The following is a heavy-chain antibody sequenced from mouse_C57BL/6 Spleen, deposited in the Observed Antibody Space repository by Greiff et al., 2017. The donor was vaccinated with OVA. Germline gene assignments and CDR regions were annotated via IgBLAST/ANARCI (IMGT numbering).Heavy chain of an antibody. J-gene: IGHJ4*01. V-gene: IGHV1-26*01. CDR1: GYTFTDYY. CDR3: ARFDYDYLYYAMDY. CDR2: INPNNGGT. D-gene: IGHD2-4*01. Sequence: VQLQQSGPELVKPGASVKISCKASGYTFTDYYMNWVKQSHGKSLEWIGDINPNNGGTSYNQKFKGKATLTVAKSSSTAYMELRSLTSEDSAVYYCARFDYDYLYYAMDYWGQGTSVTVSS.